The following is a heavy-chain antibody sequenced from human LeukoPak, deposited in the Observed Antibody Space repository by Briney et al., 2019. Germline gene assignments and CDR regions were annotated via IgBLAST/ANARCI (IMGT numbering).Heavy chain of an antibody. CDR3: APRRDSSGYYPFDY. J-gene: IGHJ4*02. D-gene: IGHD3-22*01. V-gene: IGHV3-74*01. CDR2: INTDGSST. CDR1: GFTFSSYW. Sequence: GGSLRLSFAASGFTFSSYWMHWVRQAPGKGLVWVSRINTDGSSTSYADSVKGRFTISRDNAKNTLYLQMNSLRAEDTAAYYCAPRRDSSGYYPFDYWGQGTLVTVSS.